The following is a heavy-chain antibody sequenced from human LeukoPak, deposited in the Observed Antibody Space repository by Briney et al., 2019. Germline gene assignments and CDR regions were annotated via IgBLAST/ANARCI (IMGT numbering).Heavy chain of an antibody. Sequence: SETLSLTCTVSGGSISSGSYYWSWIRQPAGKGLEWIGRIYTSGSTNYNPSLKSRVTISVDTSENQFSLKLSSVTAADTAVYYCARESRSWELSLGYWGQGTLVTVSS. CDR2: IYTSGST. J-gene: IGHJ4*02. CDR1: GGSISSGSYY. V-gene: IGHV4-61*02. D-gene: IGHD3-16*02. CDR3: ARESRSWELSLGY.